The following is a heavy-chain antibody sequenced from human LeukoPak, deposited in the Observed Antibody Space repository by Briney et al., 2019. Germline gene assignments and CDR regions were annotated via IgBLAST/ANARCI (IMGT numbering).Heavy chain of an antibody. D-gene: IGHD1-26*01. CDR2: INSDGINT. V-gene: IGHV3-74*01. CDR3: ARSSGSSLEYFQH. CDR1: GFTFSNYW. J-gene: IGHJ1*01. Sequence: GGSLRLSCAASGFTFSNYWMHWVRQAPGKGLVWVSRINSDGINTSYADSVKGRFTISRDNAKNTLNLQMNSLRAEDTAVYYCARSSGSSLEYFQHWGQGTLVTVSS.